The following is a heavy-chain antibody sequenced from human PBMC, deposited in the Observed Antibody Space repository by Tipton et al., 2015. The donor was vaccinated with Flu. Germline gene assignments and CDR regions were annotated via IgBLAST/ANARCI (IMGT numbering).Heavy chain of an antibody. J-gene: IGHJ5*02. CDR3: AGHKVIFAITPGNWFDP. D-gene: IGHD2-21*01. CDR2: LYYSGST. Sequence: TLSLTCTVSGGSISSSSYSWDWIRQPPGKGLEWIGTLYYSGSTYYNPSLKNRVTIFVDTSKNQFSLKLTSVTAADTAMYYCAGHKVIFAITPGNWFDPWGQGTLVTVSS. CDR1: GGSISSSSYS. V-gene: IGHV4-39*01.